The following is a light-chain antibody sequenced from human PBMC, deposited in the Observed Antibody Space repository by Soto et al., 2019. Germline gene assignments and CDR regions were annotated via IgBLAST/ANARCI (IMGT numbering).Light chain of an antibody. J-gene: IGLJ1*01. CDR3: RSYDSSLSAYV. CDR2: DNS. V-gene: IGLV1-40*01. CDR1: SSNIGAGYD. Sequence: QSVLTQPPSVSGAPGQRVTISCTGSSSNIGAGYDVHWYQQLPGTAPKLLIYDNSNRPSEVPDRFSGSKSGTSASLAITGLQAEDEADYYCRSYDSSLSAYVFGTGTKVTVL.